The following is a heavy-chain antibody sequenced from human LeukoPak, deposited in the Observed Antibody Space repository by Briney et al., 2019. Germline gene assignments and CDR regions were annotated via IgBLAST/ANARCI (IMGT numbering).Heavy chain of an antibody. CDR1: GRSFSGYY. J-gene: IGHJ5*02. Sequence: SSETLSLTCAVYGRSFSGYYWSWIRQPPGKGLEWIGEINHSGSTNYNPSLKRRVTLSVDTSKNQFSLKLSSVTAADTAVYYCACYYGSGSDRHWFDPWGQGTLVTVSS. CDR2: INHSGST. V-gene: IGHV4-34*01. CDR3: ACYYGSGSDRHWFDP. D-gene: IGHD3-10*01.